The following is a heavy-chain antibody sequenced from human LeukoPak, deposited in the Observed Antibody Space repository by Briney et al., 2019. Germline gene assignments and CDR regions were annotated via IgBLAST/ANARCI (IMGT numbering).Heavy chain of an antibody. D-gene: IGHD6-19*01. V-gene: IGHV1-2*02. CDR2: INPNSGGT. Sequence: GASVKVSCKASGYTFTGYYLHWVRQAPGQGLEWMGWINPNSGGTNYAQKFQGRVTMTRDTSISTAYMELRRLRSDDTAVYYCAKLRGSGWYREERFDYWGQGTLVTVS. CDR3: AKLRGSGWYREERFDY. CDR1: GYTFTGYY. J-gene: IGHJ4*02.